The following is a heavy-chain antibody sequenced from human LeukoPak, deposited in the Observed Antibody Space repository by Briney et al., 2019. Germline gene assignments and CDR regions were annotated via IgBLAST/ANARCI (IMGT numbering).Heavy chain of an antibody. CDR1: GGSISSSSYY. V-gene: IGHV4-39*07. CDR2: IYYSGST. Sequence: SETLSLTCTVSGGSISSSSYYWGWIRQPPGKGLEWIGSIYYSGSTYYNPSLKSRVTISVDTSKNQFSLKLSSVTAADTAVYYCARDDLPDYYDSSGYWYWGQGTLVTVSS. J-gene: IGHJ4*02. CDR3: ARDDLPDYYDSSGYWY. D-gene: IGHD3-22*01.